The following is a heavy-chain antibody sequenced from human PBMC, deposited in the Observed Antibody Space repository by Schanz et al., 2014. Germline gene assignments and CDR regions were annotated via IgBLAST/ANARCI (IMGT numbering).Heavy chain of an antibody. V-gene: IGHV3-21*01. CDR3: AIIGVMVAVAGTRADY. CDR1: GFTVSSNH. CDR2: ISSSSSYI. J-gene: IGHJ4*02. Sequence: EGQLAESGGGLVQPGGSLRLSCAVSGFTVSSNHMSWVRQAPGKGLEWVSSISSSSSYIYYADSVKGRFTISRDNAKNSLYLQMNRLRAEDTALYYCAIIGVMVAVAGTRADYWGQGTLVTVSS. D-gene: IGHD6-19*01.